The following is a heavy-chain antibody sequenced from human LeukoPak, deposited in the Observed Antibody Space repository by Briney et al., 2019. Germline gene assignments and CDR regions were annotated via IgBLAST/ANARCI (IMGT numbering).Heavy chain of an antibody. CDR1: GGSISSSSYY. D-gene: IGHD6-6*01. CDR3: ARLSSLANIAARGRTWLDP. Sequence: SETLSLTCTVSGGSISSSSYYWGWIRQPPGKGLEWIGEINHSGSTNYSPSLKSRVTISVDTSKNQFSLKLSSVTAADTAVYYCARLSSLANIAARGRTWLDPWGQGSLVTVSS. J-gene: IGHJ5*02. V-gene: IGHV4-39*07. CDR2: INHSGST.